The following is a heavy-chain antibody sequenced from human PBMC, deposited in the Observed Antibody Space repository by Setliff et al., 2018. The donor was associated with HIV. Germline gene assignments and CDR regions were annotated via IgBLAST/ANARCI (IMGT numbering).Heavy chain of an antibody. V-gene: IGHV1-69*02. D-gene: IGHD3-3*01. CDR2: IVPLLGVP. Sequence: GASVKVSCKASGGTFSYYTFTWVRQAPGQGLEWLGRIVPLLGVPDYAQKFQGKVTITADKSTSTAYMELTSLRFDDTAMYYCVRGVQSPPHYSYYYMDVWGEGTMVTVSS. CDR3: VRGVQSPPHYSYYYMDV. CDR1: GGTFSYYT. J-gene: IGHJ6*03.